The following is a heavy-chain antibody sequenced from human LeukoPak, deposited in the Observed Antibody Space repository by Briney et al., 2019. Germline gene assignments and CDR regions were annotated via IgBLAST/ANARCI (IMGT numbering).Heavy chain of an antibody. V-gene: IGHV4-38-2*01. D-gene: IGHD3-16*01. Sequence: SETLSLTCAVSGYSLGKNYYWGWIRQTPGKGLGWIGRIYGTRSTSYNPSLMNRVTMSVDTSKNHFSLQLTSVTAADTAVYFCARYDSRGSASTRFDYWGQGILVTISS. J-gene: IGHJ4*02. CDR1: GYSLGKNYY. CDR3: ARYDSRGSASTRFDY. CDR2: IYGTRST.